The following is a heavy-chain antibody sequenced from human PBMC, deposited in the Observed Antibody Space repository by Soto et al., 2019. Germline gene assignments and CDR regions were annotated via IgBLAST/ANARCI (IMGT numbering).Heavy chain of an antibody. D-gene: IGHD3-9*01. CDR2: IIPIFRPA. CDR1: GGTFSSYA. CDR3: ARARGGIDILTGYYPSDAFDI. Sequence: SVKVSCKASGGTFSSYAISWVRQAPGQGLEWMGGIIPIFRPASNAQKFQGRVTITADKATSTAYMELSSLRSEETAVYYCARARGGIDILTGYYPSDAFDIWG. V-gene: IGHV1-69*06. J-gene: IGHJ3*02.